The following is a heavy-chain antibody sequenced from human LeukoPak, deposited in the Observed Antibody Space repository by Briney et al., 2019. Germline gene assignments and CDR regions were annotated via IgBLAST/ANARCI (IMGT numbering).Heavy chain of an antibody. V-gene: IGHV4-4*07. CDR1: GGSISSYY. CDR2: IYTSGST. Sequence: PSETLPLTCTVSGGSISSYYWSWIRQPAGKGLEWIGRIYTSGSTNYNPSLKSRVTMSVDTSKNQFSLKLSSVTAADTAVYYCAREGAYYDFWSGYYTLRMCDYWGQGTLVTASS. CDR3: AREGAYYDFWSGYYTLRMCDY. D-gene: IGHD3-3*01. J-gene: IGHJ4*02.